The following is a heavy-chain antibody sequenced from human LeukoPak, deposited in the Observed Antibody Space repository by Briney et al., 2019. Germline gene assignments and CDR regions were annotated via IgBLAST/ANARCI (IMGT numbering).Heavy chain of an antibody. CDR3: ARDLPPYDYVWGSYRYFDY. V-gene: IGHV3-21*01. CDR2: ISSSSYI. J-gene: IGHJ4*02. Sequence: GGSLRLSCAASGFTFSSYSMNWVRQAPGKGLEWVSSISSSSYIYYADSVKGRFTISRDNAKNSLYLQMNSLRAEDTAVYYCARDLPPYDYVWGSYRYFDYWGQGTLVTVSS. D-gene: IGHD3-16*02. CDR1: GFTFSSYS.